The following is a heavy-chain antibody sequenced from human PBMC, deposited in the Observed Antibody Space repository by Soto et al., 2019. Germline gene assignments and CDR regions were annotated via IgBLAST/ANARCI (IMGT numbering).Heavy chain of an antibody. CDR3: ARIRVAARPDYYYGMDV. V-gene: IGHV1-69*01. CDR1: GGTFSSYA. J-gene: IGHJ6*02. Sequence: QVQLVQSGAEVKKPGSSVKVSCKASGGTFSSYAISWVRQAPGQGLEWMGGIIPIFGTAIYAQKFQGRVTITADESTSTAYMELSSLRSEDTAVYYCARIRVAARPDYYYGMDVWGQGTTVTVSS. D-gene: IGHD6-6*01. CDR2: IIPIFGTA.